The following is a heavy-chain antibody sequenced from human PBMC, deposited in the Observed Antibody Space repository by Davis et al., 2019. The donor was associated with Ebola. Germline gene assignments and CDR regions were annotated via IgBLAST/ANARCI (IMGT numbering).Heavy chain of an antibody. V-gene: IGHV1-69*04. CDR3: ARDLGTAMATE. CDR2: IIPMLGIP. D-gene: IGHD5-18*01. J-gene: IGHJ4*02. Sequence: AASVKVSCKASGGTFSTYAIDWVRQAPGQGLEWMGRIIPMLGIPNYAQRFQGRVTITADKSTSTAYMELSSLRSEDTALNYCARDLGTAMATEWGQGTLVTVSS. CDR1: GGTFSTYA.